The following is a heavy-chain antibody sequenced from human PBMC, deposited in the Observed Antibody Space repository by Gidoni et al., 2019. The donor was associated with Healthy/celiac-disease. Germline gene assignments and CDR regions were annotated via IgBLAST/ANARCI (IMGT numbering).Heavy chain of an antibody. V-gene: IGHV3-30*01. J-gene: IGHJ4*02. CDR2: ISYDGSNK. CDR3: ARDADVDTADAPLDY. Sequence: QVQLVESGGGVVQPGRSLRISCAASGFTFSSYAMHWVRPAPGKGLGWVAVISYDGSNKYYADSVKGRFTISRDNSKNTLYLQMNSLRAEDTAVYYCARDADVDTADAPLDYWGQGTLVTVSS. CDR1: GFTFSSYA. D-gene: IGHD5-18*01.